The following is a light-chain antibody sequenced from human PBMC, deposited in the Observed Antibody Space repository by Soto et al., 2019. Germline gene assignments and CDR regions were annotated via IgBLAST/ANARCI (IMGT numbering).Light chain of an antibody. CDR1: QSISSY. V-gene: IGKV3-11*01. CDR2: DAS. Sequence: EIVLTQSPATLSLSPGERATLSCRASQSISSYLAWYQQKPGQAPRLLIYDASSRATGIPARFSGSGSGTDFTLTISSLEPEDFAVYFCQQYNTWPPRYTFGQGTKLE. CDR3: QQYNTWPPRYT. J-gene: IGKJ2*01.